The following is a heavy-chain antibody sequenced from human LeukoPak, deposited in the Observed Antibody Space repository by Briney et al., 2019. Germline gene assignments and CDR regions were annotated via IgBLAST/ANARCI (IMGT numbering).Heavy chain of an antibody. Sequence: GGSLRLSCAASGFTFSIYDMSWVRQAPGKGPEWVSVISGSGGRTNHADAVKGRFTISRDNSKNTLYLQMNSLRAEDTAVYYCAILTPAGSFDNWGQGTLVTVSS. J-gene: IGHJ4*02. CDR3: AILTPAGSFDN. D-gene: IGHD2-15*01. CDR2: ISGSGGRT. V-gene: IGHV3-23*01. CDR1: GFTFSIYD.